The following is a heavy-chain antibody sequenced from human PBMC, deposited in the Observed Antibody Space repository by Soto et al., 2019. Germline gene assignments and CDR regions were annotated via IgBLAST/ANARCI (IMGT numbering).Heavy chain of an antibody. V-gene: IGHV3-48*02. D-gene: IGHD3-9*01. CDR1: GFTFSSYS. J-gene: IGHJ4*02. CDR2: ISSSSSTI. CDR3: ARDPSAPDYDILTGYYHYDY. Sequence: PGGSLRLSCAASGFTFSSYSMNWVRQAPGKRLECVSYISSSSSTIYYADSVKGRFTISRDNAKNSLYLQMNSLRDEDTAVYYCARDPSAPDYDILTGYYHYDYWGQGTLVTVSS.